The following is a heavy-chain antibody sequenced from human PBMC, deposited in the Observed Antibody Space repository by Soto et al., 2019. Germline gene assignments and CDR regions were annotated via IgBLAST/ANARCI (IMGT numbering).Heavy chain of an antibody. CDR1: GGTFSSYA. CDR2: IIPIFGTA. D-gene: IGHD4-17*01. CDR3: ARDHGLSGDYATMPYDLYV. V-gene: IGHV1-69*01. J-gene: IGHJ6*02. Sequence: QVQLVQSGAEVKKPGSSVKVSCKASGGTFSSYAISWVRQAPGQGLEWMGGIIPIFGTANYAQKFQGRVTITADESTSTAYMELSSLRSEDTAVYYCARDHGLSGDYATMPYDLYVWGQGTTVTVSS.